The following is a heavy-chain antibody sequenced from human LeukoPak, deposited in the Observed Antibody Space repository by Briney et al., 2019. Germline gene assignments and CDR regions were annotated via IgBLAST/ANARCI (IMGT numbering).Heavy chain of an antibody. D-gene: IGHD1-26*01. J-gene: IGHJ4*02. CDR2: ISYAGSNK. CDR1: GFTFSSYE. V-gene: IGHV3-30*04. Sequence: GGSLRLSCAASGFTFSSYEMNWVRQAPGKGLEWVAVISYAGSNKYYADSVKGRFTISRDNSKNTLYLQMNSLRAEDTAVYYCARDRDGSYSSFDYWGQGTLVTVSS. CDR3: ARDRDGSYSSFDY.